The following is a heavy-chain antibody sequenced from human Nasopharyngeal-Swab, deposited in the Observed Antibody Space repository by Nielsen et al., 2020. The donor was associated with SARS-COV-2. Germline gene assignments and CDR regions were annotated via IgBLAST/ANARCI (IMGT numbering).Heavy chain of an antibody. CDR2: ISWNSGSI. D-gene: IGHD2-2*01. J-gene: IGHJ6*02. CDR1: GFTFDDYA. Sequence: SLKISCAASGFTFDDYAMHWVRQAPGKGLEWVSGISWNSGSIGYADSVKGRFTISRDNAKNSLYLQMNSLRAEDTALYYCAKTLNTYCSSTSCYSGGMDVWGQGTTVTVSS. V-gene: IGHV3-9*01. CDR3: AKTLNTYCSSTSCYSGGMDV.